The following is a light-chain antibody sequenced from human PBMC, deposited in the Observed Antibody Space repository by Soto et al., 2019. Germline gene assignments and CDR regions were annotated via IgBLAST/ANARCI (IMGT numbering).Light chain of an antibody. Sequence: QSVLTQPASVSGSPGQSITISCTGTSSDVGGYNYVSWYQQRPRKAPQLMIYEVSNRPSGVSNRFSGSKSGNTASLTISGLQAEDEADYYCSSYTSSGTYVFGTGTKVTVL. J-gene: IGLJ1*01. V-gene: IGLV2-14*01. CDR3: SSYTSSGTYV. CDR1: SSDVGGYNY. CDR2: EVS.